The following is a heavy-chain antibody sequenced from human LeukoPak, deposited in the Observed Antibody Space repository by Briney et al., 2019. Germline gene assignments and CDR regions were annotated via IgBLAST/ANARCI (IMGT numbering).Heavy chain of an antibody. CDR2: IYYSGST. D-gene: IGHD6-6*01. CDR3: TRTYSSSSIDY. J-gene: IGHJ4*02. Sequence: KPSETLSLTCTVSGGSISSYYWSWIRQPPGKGLEWIGYIYYSGSTNYNPSLKSRVTMSIDTSKNQFSLQLSSVTAADTAVYYCTRTYSSSSIDYWGQGALVTVSS. CDR1: GGSISSYY. V-gene: IGHV4-59*01.